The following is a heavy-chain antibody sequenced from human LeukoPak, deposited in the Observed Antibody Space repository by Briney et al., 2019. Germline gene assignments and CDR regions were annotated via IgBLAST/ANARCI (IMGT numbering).Heavy chain of an antibody. D-gene: IGHD4-23*01. J-gene: IGHJ4*02. CDR1: GGSFSGYY. CDR2: INHSGSS. Sequence: SETLSLTCAVYGGSFSGYYWSWIRQPPGKGLEWIGEINHSGSSNYNPSLKSRVTISVDTSKNQFSLKLSSVTAADTAVYYCARVGNRVGGNPTLDYWGQGTLVTVSS. CDR3: ARVGNRVGGNPTLDY. V-gene: IGHV4-34*01.